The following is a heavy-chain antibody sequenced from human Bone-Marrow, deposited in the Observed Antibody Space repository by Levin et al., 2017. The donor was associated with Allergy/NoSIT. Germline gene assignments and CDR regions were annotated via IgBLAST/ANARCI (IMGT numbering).Heavy chain of an antibody. CDR3: VRNLEYSTIYGMDV. Sequence: GESLKISCAASGFTFRNYGMHWVRQAPGKGLEWVAHMWYDGSNKYYADSVKGRFTISRDNSENSLYLQLNSLRAEDTAVYYCVRNLEYSTIYGMDVWGQGTTVTVSS. CDR1: GFTFRNYG. D-gene: IGHD1-14*01. V-gene: IGHV3-33*01. CDR2: MWYDGSNK. J-gene: IGHJ6*02.